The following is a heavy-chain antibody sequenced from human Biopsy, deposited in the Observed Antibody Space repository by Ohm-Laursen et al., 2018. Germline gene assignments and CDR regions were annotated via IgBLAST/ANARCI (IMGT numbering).Heavy chain of an antibody. CDR2: LTWNSGTI. J-gene: IGHJ4*02. CDR1: GLNFDDYA. V-gene: IGHV3-9*01. CDR3: VRSLRNYDFLDS. D-gene: IGHD3-16*01. Sequence: SLRLSCTASGLNFDDYAMHWIRHGPGKGLEWVAGLTWNSGTIAYAGSVRGRFTISRDNAKNSLYLQMNNLTSEDTALYYCVRSLRNYDFLDSWGQGTLVSVSS.